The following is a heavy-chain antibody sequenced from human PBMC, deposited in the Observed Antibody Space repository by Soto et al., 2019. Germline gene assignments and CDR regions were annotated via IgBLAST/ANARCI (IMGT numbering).Heavy chain of an antibody. Sequence: SETLSLTCAVSGASIASDHWWTWIRQPPGKGLEWIAEVRHTGSTEYSPSLRSRVTISVDKSKSQISLRLSSVTAADTAIYYCARLGAHYQSLDPWGPGTLVTVSS. D-gene: IGHD2-2*01. CDR3: ARLGAHYQSLDP. J-gene: IGHJ5*02. CDR1: GASIASDHW. CDR2: VRHTGST. V-gene: IGHV4-4*02.